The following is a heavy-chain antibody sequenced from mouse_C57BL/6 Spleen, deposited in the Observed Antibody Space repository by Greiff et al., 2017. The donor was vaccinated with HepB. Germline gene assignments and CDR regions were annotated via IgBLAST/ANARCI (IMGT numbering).Heavy chain of an antibody. CDR3: ARRSGTEMDY. D-gene: IGHD4-1*01. CDR2: IHPNSGST. J-gene: IGHJ4*01. CDR1: GYTFTSYW. Sequence: QVQLKQPGAELVKPGASVKLSCKASGYTFTSYWMHWVKQRPGQGLEWIGMIHPNSGSTNYNEKFKSKATLTVDKSSSTAYMQLSSLTSEDSAVYYCARRSGTEMDYWGQGTSVTVSS. V-gene: IGHV1-64*01.